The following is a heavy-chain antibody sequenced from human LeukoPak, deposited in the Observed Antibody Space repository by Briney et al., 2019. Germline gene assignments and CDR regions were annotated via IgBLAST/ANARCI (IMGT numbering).Heavy chain of an antibody. CDR3: ARDGTSTDDY. CDR1: GYTFSNFG. Sequence: ASVKVSCKASGYTFSNFGISWVRQAPGQGLEWMGWISGNNDNPNYGQKFQGRLTVSTDSSTSTAYMELRNLRSDDTAVYYCARDGTSTDDYWGQGTLVTVSS. J-gene: IGHJ4*02. V-gene: IGHV1-18*01. D-gene: IGHD2-2*01. CDR2: ISGNNDNP.